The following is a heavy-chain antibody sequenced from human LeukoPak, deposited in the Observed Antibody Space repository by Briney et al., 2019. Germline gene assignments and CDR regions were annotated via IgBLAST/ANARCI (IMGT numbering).Heavy chain of an antibody. J-gene: IGHJ6*02. V-gene: IGHV4-59*08. CDR2: MFYSGST. Sequence: SETLSLTCTVSGGSISSYYWSWIRQPPGKGLDYIGYMFYSGSTNYNPSLKSRVTISVDKSKSQFSLKLSSVTAADTAVYYCARGVCTSSSCYAGDYGIDVWGQGTTVTVSS. CDR3: ARGVCTSSSCYAGDYGIDV. D-gene: IGHD2-2*01. CDR1: GGSISSYY.